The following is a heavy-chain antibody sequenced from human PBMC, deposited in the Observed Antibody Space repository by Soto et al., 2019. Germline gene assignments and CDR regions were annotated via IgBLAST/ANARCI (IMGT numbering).Heavy chain of an antibody. Sequence: PSETLSLTCGVYGGSFSGSYHNWIRQSPGKGLEWIGEINHSGTANYSPSLKGRVTMSVDTSKNQFSLRLRSVTAADTAVYFCARGQESTYDTSGYLPYYYYGLDVWGQGTTVTVSS. J-gene: IGHJ6*02. D-gene: IGHD3-22*01. CDR2: INHSGTA. V-gene: IGHV4-34*01. CDR1: GGSFSGSY. CDR3: ARGQESTYDTSGYLPYYYYGLDV.